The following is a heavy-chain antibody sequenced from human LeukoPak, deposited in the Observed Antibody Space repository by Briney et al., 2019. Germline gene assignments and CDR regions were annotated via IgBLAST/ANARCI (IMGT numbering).Heavy chain of an antibody. CDR3: ARGKEGVAARGNAFDI. J-gene: IGHJ3*02. D-gene: IGHD6-6*01. Sequence: SVKVSCKASGGTFSSYAISWVRQAPGQGLEWMGGIIPIFGTANYAQKFQGRVTITTDESTSTAYMELSSLRSEDTAVYYCARGKEGVAARGNAFDIWGQGTMVTVSS. CDR1: GGTFSSYA. V-gene: IGHV1-69*05. CDR2: IIPIFGTA.